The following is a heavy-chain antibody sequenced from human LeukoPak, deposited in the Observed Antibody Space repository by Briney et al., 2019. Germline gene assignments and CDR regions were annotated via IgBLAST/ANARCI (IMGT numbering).Heavy chain of an antibody. D-gene: IGHD3-9*01. Sequence: GESLQISCKGSGYSFTSYWIGWVRQRPGKGVEWMGIIYPGDSDTRYSPSFQGQVTISADNPISTSYLQWSSLKASDSAKYCCARNGTVVPAGNILYYYYYMHVWGKGTTVTVSS. J-gene: IGHJ6*03. V-gene: IGHV5-51*04. CDR3: ARNGTVVPAGNILYYYYYMHV. CDR1: GYSFTSYW. CDR2: IYPGDSDT.